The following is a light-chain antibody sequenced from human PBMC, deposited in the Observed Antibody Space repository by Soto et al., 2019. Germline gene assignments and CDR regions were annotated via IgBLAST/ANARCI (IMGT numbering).Light chain of an antibody. CDR3: SSYAGSLYV. CDR2: EVS. V-gene: IGLV2-8*01. CDR1: SSDVGGYNY. Sequence: QSALTQPPSASGSPGQSVTISCTGTSSDVGGYNYVSWYQQHPGKAPKLMIYEVSKRPSGVPDRFSGSKSGNTASLTVSGSQAEDDADYYCSSYAGSLYVFGTGTKVTVL. J-gene: IGLJ1*01.